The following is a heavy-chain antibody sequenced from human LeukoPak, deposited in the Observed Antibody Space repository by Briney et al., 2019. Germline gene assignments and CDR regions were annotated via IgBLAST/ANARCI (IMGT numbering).Heavy chain of an antibody. CDR2: INPNGGGT. J-gene: IGHJ3*02. CDR1: GYTFTGYY. V-gene: IGHV1-2*02. CDR3: ARDQAAGTGASDDAFDI. Sequence: ASVKVSCKASGYTFTGYYMHWVRQAPGQGLEWMGWINPNGGGTNYAQKFQGRVTMTRDTSISTAYMELSSLRSEDTAVYYCARDQAAGTGASDDAFDIWGQGTMVTVSS. D-gene: IGHD6-13*01.